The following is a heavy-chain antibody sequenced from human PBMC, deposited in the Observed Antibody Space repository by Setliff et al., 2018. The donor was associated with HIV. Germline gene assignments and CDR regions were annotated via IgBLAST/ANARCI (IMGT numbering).Heavy chain of an antibody. CDR1: GGSFSGYY. J-gene: IGHJ6*02. D-gene: IGHD6-13*01. CDR3: ARPSAANFFYSYAMDV. CDR2: INHSGSA. Sequence: SETLSLTCAVYGGSFSGYYWTWTRQPPGKGLEWIGKINHSGSAKYNPSLQSRVAISVDISKNQFSLKLNSVTPDDTAVYYCARPSAANFFYSYAMDVWGQGSTVTVSS. V-gene: IGHV4-34*01.